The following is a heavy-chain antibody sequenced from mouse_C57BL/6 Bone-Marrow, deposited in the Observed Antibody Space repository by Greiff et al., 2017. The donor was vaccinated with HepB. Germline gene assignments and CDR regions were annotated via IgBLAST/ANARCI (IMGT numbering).Heavy chain of an antibody. CDR1: GFTFSDYG. V-gene: IGHV5-17*01. Sequence: EVKVVESGGGLVKPGGSLKLSCAASGFTFSDYGMHWVRQAPEKGLEWVAYISSGSSTIYYADTVKGRFTISRDNAKNTLFLQMTSLRSEDTAMYYCARRIYYDYGLYWYFDVWGTGTTVTVSS. J-gene: IGHJ1*03. D-gene: IGHD2-4*01. CDR2: ISSGSSTI. CDR3: ARRIYYDYGLYWYFDV.